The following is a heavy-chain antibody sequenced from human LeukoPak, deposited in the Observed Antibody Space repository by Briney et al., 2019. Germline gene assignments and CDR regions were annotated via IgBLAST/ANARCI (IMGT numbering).Heavy chain of an antibody. CDR1: GFTFSSYW. CDR2: INSDGSST. Sequence: GGSLRLSCAASGFTFSSYWMHWVRQAPGKGLVWVSRINSDGSSTSYADSVKGRFTISRDNAKNTLYLQMNSLRAEDTAVYYCARVPLGSDWFHYWGQGTLVTVSS. J-gene: IGHJ4*02. V-gene: IGHV3-74*01. D-gene: IGHD6-19*01. CDR3: ARVPLGSDWFHY.